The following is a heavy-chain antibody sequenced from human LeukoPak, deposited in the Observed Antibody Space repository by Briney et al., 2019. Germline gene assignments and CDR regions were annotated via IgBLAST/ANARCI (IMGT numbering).Heavy chain of an antibody. Sequence: SETLSLTCTVSGGSISSHYWSWIRQPPGKGLEWIGYIYYSGSTNYNPSLKSRVTISVDTSKNQFSLKLSSVTAADTAVYYCASVGGRAVYIRWGQGTLVTVSS. CDR3: ASVGGRAVYIR. D-gene: IGHD3-16*01. V-gene: IGHV4-59*11. CDR2: IYYSGST. CDR1: GGSISSHY. J-gene: IGHJ4*02.